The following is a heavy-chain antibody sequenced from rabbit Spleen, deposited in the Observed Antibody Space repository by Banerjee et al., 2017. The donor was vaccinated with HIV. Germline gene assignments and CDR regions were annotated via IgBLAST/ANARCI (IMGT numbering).Heavy chain of an antibody. CDR1: GFSFSSNYY. CDR3: ARNPHNRFNL. CDR2: IYTGSSGST. V-gene: IGHV1S40*01. Sequence: LVESGGGLVKPGASLTLTCTASGFSFSSNYYMCWVRQAPGKGLEWIGCIYTGSSGSTYYANWAKGRFTISKTSSTTVTLQMTSLTAADTATYFCARNPHNRFNLWGQGTLVTVS. D-gene: IGHD1-1*01. J-gene: IGHJ4*01.